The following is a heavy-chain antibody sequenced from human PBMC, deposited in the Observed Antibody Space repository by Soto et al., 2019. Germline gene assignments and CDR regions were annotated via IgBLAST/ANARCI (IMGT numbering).Heavy chain of an antibody. D-gene: IGHD1-26*01. Sequence: SETLSLTCTVSGGSISSGGYSWTWIRQHPGKGLEWIGYIYYSGSTYYKPSLKSRVTISVDTSKNQLSLKLSSVTAADTAVYYCARRGSGNYYDYWGQGTLVTVSS. V-gene: IGHV4-31*03. CDR1: GGSISSGGYS. CDR3: ARRGSGNYYDY. CDR2: IYYSGST. J-gene: IGHJ4*02.